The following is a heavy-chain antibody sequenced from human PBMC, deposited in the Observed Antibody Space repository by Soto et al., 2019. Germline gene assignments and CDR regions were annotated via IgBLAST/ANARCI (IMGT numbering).Heavy chain of an antibody. J-gene: IGHJ6*02. V-gene: IGHV3-21*01. CDR3: ARVVDYYDPYYYYGMDV. Sequence: EVQLVESGGGLVKPGGSLRLSCAASGFTFSTDNMNWVRQAPGKGLEWVSSISSSSSYKYYADSVKGRFTISRDNAKNSLYLQMNSLRAEDTAVYYCARVVDYYDPYYYYGMDVWGQGTTVTVSS. D-gene: IGHD3-22*01. CDR1: GFTFSTDN. CDR2: ISSSSSYK.